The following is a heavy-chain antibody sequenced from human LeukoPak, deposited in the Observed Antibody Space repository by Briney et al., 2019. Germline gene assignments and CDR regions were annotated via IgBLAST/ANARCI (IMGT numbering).Heavy chain of an antibody. CDR2: ISGSGGST. CDR1: GITFSSYA. Sequence: GGSLRLSCAASGITFSSYAMAWVRRAPGKGLEWVSAISGSGGSTFYADSVKGRFTISRDNSKNTVYLQMNSLRAEDTAVYYCAKSAGDYYYYYGMDVWGQGTTVTVSS. J-gene: IGHJ6*02. CDR3: AKSAGDYYYYYGMDV. D-gene: IGHD3-10*01. V-gene: IGHV3-23*01.